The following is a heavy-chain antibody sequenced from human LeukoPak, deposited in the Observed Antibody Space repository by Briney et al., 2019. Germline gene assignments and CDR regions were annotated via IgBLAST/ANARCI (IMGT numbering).Heavy chain of an antibody. CDR3: ARETAAATHYYYYYYMDV. CDR1: GYTFTGYY. V-gene: IGHV1-2*02. Sequence: ASVKVSCKASGYTFTGYYMHWVRQAPGQGPEWMGWINPDSGGTNYAQKFQGRVTMTRNTSISTAYMELSSLRSEDTAVYYCARETAAATHYYYYYYMDVWGKGTTVTVSS. D-gene: IGHD6-13*01. J-gene: IGHJ6*03. CDR2: INPDSGGT.